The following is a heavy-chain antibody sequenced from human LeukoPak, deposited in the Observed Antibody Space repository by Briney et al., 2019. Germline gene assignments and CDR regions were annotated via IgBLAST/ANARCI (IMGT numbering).Heavy chain of an antibody. CDR1: GFTFSSYT. V-gene: IGHV3-23*01. J-gene: IGHJ4*02. CDR2: ISGSGGST. Sequence: GGSLRLSCAASGFTFSSYTMSWVRQAPGKGLEWVSAISGSGGSTYYADSVKGRFTISRDNSKNTLYLQMNSLRAEDTAVYYCAKFGFLWEPHPGEYWGQGTLVTVS. CDR3: AKFGFLWEPHPGEY. D-gene: IGHD1-26*01.